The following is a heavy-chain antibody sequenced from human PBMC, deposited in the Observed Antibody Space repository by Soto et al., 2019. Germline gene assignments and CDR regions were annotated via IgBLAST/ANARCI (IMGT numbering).Heavy chain of an antibody. Sequence: SETLSLTCTVSGGSISSSYWSWIRQPPGKGLEWIGYIYYSGSATYNPSLKTRVTISLDTSKNQFSLKLSSVTAADTAVYYCAREKKDDSSGFYPFDYSGPGTLVTVS. D-gene: IGHD3-22*01. CDR2: IYYSGSA. J-gene: IGHJ4*02. CDR3: AREKKDDSSGFYPFDY. CDR1: GGSISSSY. V-gene: IGHV4-59*01.